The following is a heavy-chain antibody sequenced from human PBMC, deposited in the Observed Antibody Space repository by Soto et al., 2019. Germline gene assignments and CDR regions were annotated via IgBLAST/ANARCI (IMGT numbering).Heavy chain of an antibody. D-gene: IGHD2-2*01. CDR1: GYTFTGYY. Sequence: ASVKVSCKASGYTFTGYYMHWVRQAPGQGLEWMGWTNPNSGGTNYAQKFQGWVTMTRDTSISTAYMELSRLRSDDTAVYYCARVSGYCSSCGMDVWGQGTTVTVSS. CDR3: ARVSGYCSSCGMDV. J-gene: IGHJ6*02. CDR2: TNPNSGGT. V-gene: IGHV1-2*04.